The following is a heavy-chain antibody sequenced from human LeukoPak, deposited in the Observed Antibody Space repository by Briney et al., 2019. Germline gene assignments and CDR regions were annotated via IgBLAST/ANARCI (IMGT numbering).Heavy chain of an antibody. CDR2: FDPEDGET. CDR1: GYTLTELS. CDR3: ATDPIVGATRGFDY. Sequence: ASVKVSCKVSGYTLTELSMHWVRQAPGKGLEWMGGFDPEDGETIYAQKFQGRVTMIEDTSTDTAYMELSSLRSEDTAVYYRATDPIVGATRGFDYWGQGTLVTVSS. V-gene: IGHV1-24*01. D-gene: IGHD1-26*01. J-gene: IGHJ4*02.